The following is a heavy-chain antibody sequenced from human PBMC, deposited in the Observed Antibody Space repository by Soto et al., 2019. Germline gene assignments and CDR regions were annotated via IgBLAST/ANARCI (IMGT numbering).Heavy chain of an antibody. J-gene: IGHJ4*02. CDR2: IKPKSDGGST. CDR3: TTDRAIAIRPRFDS. Sequence: PGGSLRLSCAASGFSFNNAWMGWARQAPGKGLEWVGRIKPKSDGGSTDYSAPVKDRFSISRDDSTYTVYLQMNNLRTEDTAVYYCTTDRAIAIRPRFDSWGQGTLVTVSS. CDR1: GFSFNNAW. D-gene: IGHD6-13*01. V-gene: IGHV3-15*01.